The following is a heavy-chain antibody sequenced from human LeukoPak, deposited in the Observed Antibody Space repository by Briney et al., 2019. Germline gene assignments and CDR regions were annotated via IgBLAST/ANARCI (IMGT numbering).Heavy chain of an antibody. CDR2: IIPIFGTA. D-gene: IGHD3-10*01. Sequence: ASVKVSCKASGGTFSSYAISWVRQAPGQGLEWMGGIIPIFGTANYAQKFQGRVTITADESTSTAYMELSSLRSEDTAVYYCVSSMVQGPFDYWGQGTLVTVSS. CDR1: GGTFSSYA. CDR3: VSSMVQGPFDY. V-gene: IGHV1-69*13. J-gene: IGHJ4*02.